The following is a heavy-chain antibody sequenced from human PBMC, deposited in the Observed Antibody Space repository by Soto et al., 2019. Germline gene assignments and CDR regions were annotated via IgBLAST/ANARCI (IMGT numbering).Heavy chain of an antibody. J-gene: IGHJ5*02. D-gene: IGHD6-6*01. Sequence: PSETLSLTCAVYGGSFSGYYWSWIRQPPGKGLEWIGEINHSGSTNYNPSLKSRVTISVDTSKNQFSLKLSSVTAADTAVYYWARVGRRHLAAPSRNWFDPWGQGTLVTVSS. CDR3: ARVGRRHLAAPSRNWFDP. V-gene: IGHV4-34*01. CDR2: INHSGST. CDR1: GGSFSGYY.